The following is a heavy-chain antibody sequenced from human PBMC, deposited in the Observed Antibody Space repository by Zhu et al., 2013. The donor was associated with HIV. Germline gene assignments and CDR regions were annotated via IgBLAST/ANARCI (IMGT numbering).Heavy chain of an antibody. CDR3: ARGGPDYGDSSWFDP. CDR2: INPSGGST. CDR1: GYTFTSYY. J-gene: IGHJ5*02. D-gene: IGHD4-17*01. V-gene: IGHV1-46*01. Sequence: QVQLVQSGAEVKKPGASVKVSCKASGYTFTSYYMHWVRQAPGQGLEWMGIINPSGGSTSYAQKFQGRVTMTRDTSTSTVYMELSSLRSEDTAVYYCARGGPDYGDSSWFDPWGQGTLVTVSS.